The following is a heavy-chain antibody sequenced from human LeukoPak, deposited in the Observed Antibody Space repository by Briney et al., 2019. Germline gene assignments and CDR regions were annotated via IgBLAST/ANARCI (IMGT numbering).Heavy chain of an antibody. CDR2: IYYSGST. V-gene: IGHV4-39*07. CDR3: ARSRYYDSPYAFDI. Sequence: PSETLSLTCTVSGGSISSSSYYWGWIRQPPGKGLEWIGSIYYSGSTYYNPSLKSRVTISVDTSKNQFSLKLSSVTAADTAVYYCARSRYYDSPYAFDIWGQGTMVTVSS. J-gene: IGHJ3*02. D-gene: IGHD3-22*01. CDR1: GGSISSSSYY.